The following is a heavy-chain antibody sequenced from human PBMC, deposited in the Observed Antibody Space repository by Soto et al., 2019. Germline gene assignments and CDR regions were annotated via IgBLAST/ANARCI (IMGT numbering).Heavy chain of an antibody. CDR3: AREGFYAMDV. J-gene: IGHJ6*02. CDR2: ISSSGETV. D-gene: IGHD2-2*01. V-gene: IGHV3-48*03. Sequence: GGSLRLSCEVSGFTFSSYEMYWVRQAPGKGLEWVAYISSSGETVYYAGSVQGRFTISRDNAKNSLYLQMSSLGAGDTAVYYCAREGFYAMDVWGQGTTVTVSS. CDR1: GFTFSSYE.